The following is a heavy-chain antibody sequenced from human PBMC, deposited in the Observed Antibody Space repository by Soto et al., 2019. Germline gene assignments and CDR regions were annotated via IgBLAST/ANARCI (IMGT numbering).Heavy chain of an antibody. CDR2: IYYSGST. J-gene: IGHJ6*02. CDR3: ARHQRIGWLDV. Sequence: SETLSLTCNVSGGSISSYYWSWIRQPPGKGLEWIGYIYYSGSTNYNPSLKSRLTISVDTSKNQFSLMLSSVTAADTAVYYCARHQRIGWLDVWGQGTTVTVSS. V-gene: IGHV4-59*01. D-gene: IGHD2-15*01. CDR1: GGSISSYY.